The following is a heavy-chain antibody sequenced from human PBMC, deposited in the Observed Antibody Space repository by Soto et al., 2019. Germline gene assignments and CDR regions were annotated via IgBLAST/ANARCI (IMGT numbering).Heavy chain of an antibody. D-gene: IGHD3-16*01. V-gene: IGHV3-33*01. CDR3: ARWGPDKVLDY. CDR2: IWYDGSNK. Sequence: QVQLVESGGGVVQPGRSLRVSCAASGFTFSSHGMHWVRQAPGKGLEWVAVIWYDGSNKYYGESVKGRFIISRDNSKNTVDLQMKSLRAEDTAIYYCARWGPDKVLDYWGQGTLVTVSS. J-gene: IGHJ4*02. CDR1: GFTFSSHG.